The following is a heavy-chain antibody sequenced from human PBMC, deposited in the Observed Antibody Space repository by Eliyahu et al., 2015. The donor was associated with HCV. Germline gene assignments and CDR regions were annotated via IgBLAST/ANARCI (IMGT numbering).Heavy chain of an antibody. CDR1: GGSITTYY. D-gene: IGHD6-19*01. CDR3: ASGGGGIAVAGTGGWFDP. J-gene: IGHJ5*02. Sequence: QVQLQESGPGLVKPSETLSLTCTVSGGSITTYYWSWIRQPPGKGLXWIGYIHYSGSTHYNPPLKSRVTISADTSKNQFSLNLTSVTAADTAVYYCASGGGGIAVAGTGGWFDPWGQGTLVTVSS. CDR2: IHYSGST. V-gene: IGHV4-59*01.